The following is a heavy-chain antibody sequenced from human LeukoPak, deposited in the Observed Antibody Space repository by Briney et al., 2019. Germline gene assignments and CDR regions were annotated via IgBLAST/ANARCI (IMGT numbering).Heavy chain of an antibody. J-gene: IGHJ4*02. CDR3: AKSAYYDSSGFYREYYFEH. Sequence: PGGSLRLSCAVSGFTFNNYAMSWVRQAPGKGLEWVSAIGASGDNTYYADSVKGRFTISRDNSKNTLFLQMSSLTAGDTAVYYCAKSAYYDSSGFYREYYFEHWGQGTLVTVSS. CDR2: IGASGDNT. D-gene: IGHD3-22*01. V-gene: IGHV3-23*01. CDR1: GFTFNNYA.